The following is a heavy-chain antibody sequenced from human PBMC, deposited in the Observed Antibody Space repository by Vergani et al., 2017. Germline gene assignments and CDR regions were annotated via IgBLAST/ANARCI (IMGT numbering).Heavy chain of an antibody. D-gene: IGHD1-14*01. J-gene: IGHJ4*02. Sequence: EVQLEESGGGLVLPGRSLRLSCVASGFTSAGYAMHWVRQAPGKGLEWVSGISWNSNSIGYADSVKGRFTISRDNSKNTLYLQMNSLRAEDTAVYYCAREGVRRNRAILDYWGQGTLVTVSS. CDR1: GFTSAGYA. CDR2: ISWNSNSI. V-gene: IGHV3-9*02. CDR3: AREGVRRNRAILDY.